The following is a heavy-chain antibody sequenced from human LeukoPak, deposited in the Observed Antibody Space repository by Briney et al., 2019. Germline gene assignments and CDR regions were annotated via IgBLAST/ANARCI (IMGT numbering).Heavy chain of an antibody. CDR2: ISGSGDST. CDR3: AKTRPLDSSSWSHGDY. D-gene: IGHD6-13*01. V-gene: IGHV3-23*01. Sequence: GGSLRLSCAASGFTFSSYAMSWVRQAPGKGLEWVSAISGSGDSTYYGDSVKGRFTISRDNSKNALYLQMNSLRAEDTAVYYCAKTRPLDSSSWSHGDYWGQGTLVTVSS. J-gene: IGHJ4*02. CDR1: GFTFSSYA.